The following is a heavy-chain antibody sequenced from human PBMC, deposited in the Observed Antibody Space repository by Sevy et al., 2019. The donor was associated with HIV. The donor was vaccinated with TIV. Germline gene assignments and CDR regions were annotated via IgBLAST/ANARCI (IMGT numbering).Heavy chain of an antibody. CDR3: AREGCTKPHDY. CDR1: GFTFSKYS. D-gene: IGHD2-8*01. J-gene: IGHJ4*02. CDR2: LSFGCGEI. Sequence: GESLKISCAASGFTFSKYSMSWVRQPPGKGLEWVSTLSFGCGEINYADSVKGRFTISRDNSKRSVYLQMNNLRPEDTAVYYCAREGCTKPHDYWGQGTLVTVSS. V-gene: IGHV3-23*01.